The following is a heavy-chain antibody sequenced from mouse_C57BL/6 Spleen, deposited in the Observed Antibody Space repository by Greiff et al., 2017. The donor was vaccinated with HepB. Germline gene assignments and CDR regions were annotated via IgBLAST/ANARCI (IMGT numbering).Heavy chain of an antibody. V-gene: IGHV1-15*01. CDR3: TNYYGLLFDY. J-gene: IGHJ2*01. CDR1: GYTFTDYE. Sequence: QVHVKQSGAELVRPGASVTLSCKASGYTFTDYEMHWVKQTPVHGLEWIGAIDPETGGTAYNQKFKGKAILTADKSSSTAYMELRSLTSEDSAVYYCTNYYGLLFDYWGQGTTLTVSS. D-gene: IGHD1-2*01. CDR2: IDPETGGT.